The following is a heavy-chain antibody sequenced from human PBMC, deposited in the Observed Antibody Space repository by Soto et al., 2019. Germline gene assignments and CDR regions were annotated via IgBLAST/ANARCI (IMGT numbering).Heavy chain of an antibody. CDR2: IIPIFGTA. CDR3: AREGAVESAEYFQH. V-gene: IGHV1-69*06. D-gene: IGHD2-2*01. Sequence: ASVKVSCKASGGTFSSYAISWVRQAPGQGPEWMGGIIPIFGTANYAQKFQGRVTITADKSTSTAYMELSSLRPEDTAVYYCAREGAVESAEYFQHWGQGTLVTVSS. CDR1: GGTFSSYA. J-gene: IGHJ1*01.